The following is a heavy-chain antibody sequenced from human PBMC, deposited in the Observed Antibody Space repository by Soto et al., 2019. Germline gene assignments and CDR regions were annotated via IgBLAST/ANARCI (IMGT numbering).Heavy chain of an antibody. Sequence: EVQLVESGGGLVQPGGSLRLSCAASGFSFSIYHMNWVRQAPGKGLEWISYIQSGGSIIYYADSVKGRFTISRDNAKNSLYLQMNGLRAEDTALYYCATDGSTVTTNYRYARDVWGQGTTVTVSS. CDR1: GFSFSIYH. J-gene: IGHJ6*02. CDR3: ATDGSTVTTNYRYARDV. D-gene: IGHD4-17*01. V-gene: IGHV3-48*03. CDR2: IQSGGSII.